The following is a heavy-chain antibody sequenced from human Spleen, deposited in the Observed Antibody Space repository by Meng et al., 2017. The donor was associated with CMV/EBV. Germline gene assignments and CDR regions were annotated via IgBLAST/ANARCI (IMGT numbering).Heavy chain of an antibody. CDR1: GYTFTSYY. D-gene: IGHD3-16*01. V-gene: IGHV1-46*01. CDR2: INPSGGST. Sequence: QVQLGQSGAEGKKPGSSWKDSCKASGYTFTSYYRHWVRQAPGQGLEWMGIINPSGGSTSYAQKFQGRVTMTRDTSTSTVYMELRSLRSDDTAVYYCASLGGSGRGWYFDLWGRGTLVTVSS. CDR3: ASLGGSGRGWYFDL. J-gene: IGHJ2*01.